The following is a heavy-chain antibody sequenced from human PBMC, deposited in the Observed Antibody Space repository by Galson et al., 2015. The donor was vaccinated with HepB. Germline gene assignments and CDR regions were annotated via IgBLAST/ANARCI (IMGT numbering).Heavy chain of an antibody. CDR3: ARGGYMLVVPAADYYYYAMDV. CDR2: IYYSGST. CDR1: GGSVSSGNYY. V-gene: IGHV4-61*01. Sequence: ETLSLTCTVSGGSVSSGNYYWNWIRQPPGKGLEWIGYIYYSGSTNYNPSLKTRVTISEDTSKNQFSLKLSSVTAADTAVYYCARGGYMLVVPAADYYYYAMDVWGRGTTVTVSS. D-gene: IGHD2-2*01. J-gene: IGHJ6*02.